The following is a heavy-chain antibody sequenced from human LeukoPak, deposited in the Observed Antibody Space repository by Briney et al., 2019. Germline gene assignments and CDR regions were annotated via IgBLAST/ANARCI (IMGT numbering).Heavy chain of an antibody. V-gene: IGHV3-23*01. CDR2: VSDKGDAT. CDR1: GFTFSNYA. D-gene: IGHD3-10*01. CDR3: ARVGPLATRSAGHYYFDL. Sequence: GGSLRLSCAASGFTFSNYARRWVRRAPGKELEWFSTVSDKGDATAHADSVKGRFTISRDNAKNTLSLLMNILRAEDTAVYYCARVGPLATRSAGHYYFDLWGRGTLVTVSS. J-gene: IGHJ2*01.